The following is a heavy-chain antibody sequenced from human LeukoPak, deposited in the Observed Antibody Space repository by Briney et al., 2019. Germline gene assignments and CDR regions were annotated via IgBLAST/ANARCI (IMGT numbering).Heavy chain of an antibody. Sequence: GGSLRLSCAASGFTFSSYAMTWVRQAPGKGLEWVSAITGSGGGTFYADSVEGRFTISRDNSKNTLYLQMNSLRAEDTAVYYCAKPYSYGSTWGQGTLVTVSS. V-gene: IGHV3-23*01. CDR1: GFTFSSYA. CDR2: ITGSGGGT. D-gene: IGHD5-18*01. J-gene: IGHJ5*02. CDR3: AKPYSYGST.